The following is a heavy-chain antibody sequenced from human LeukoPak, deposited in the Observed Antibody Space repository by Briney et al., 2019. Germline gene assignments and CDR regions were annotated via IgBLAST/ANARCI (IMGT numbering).Heavy chain of an antibody. V-gene: IGHV3-33*01. J-gene: IGHJ6*02. CDR2: IGYDGSNK. CDR3: ARGSGSSESYYYGMDV. CDR1: GFTFSSYG. D-gene: IGHD1-26*01. Sequence: GGSLRLSCAASGFTFSSYGMHWVRQSPGKGLEWVAVIGYDGSNKYYADSVKGRFTISRDNSKNTLYLQMNSLRAEDTSVYYCARGSGSSESYYYGMDVWGQGTTVTVSS.